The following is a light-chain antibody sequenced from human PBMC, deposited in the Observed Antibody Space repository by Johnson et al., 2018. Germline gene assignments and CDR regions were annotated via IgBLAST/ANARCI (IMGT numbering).Light chain of an antibody. Sequence: QSVLTQPPSVSAAPGQKVTISCSGSSSNIGNNYVSWYQQLPGTAPKLLIYENNKRPSGIPDRFSGSKSGTSATLGITGLQTGDEADYYCGTGDCSLSAGNCFGTGVKVTVL. CDR3: GTGDCSLSAGNC. V-gene: IGLV1-51*02. CDR2: ENN. J-gene: IGLJ1*01. CDR1: SSNIGNNY.